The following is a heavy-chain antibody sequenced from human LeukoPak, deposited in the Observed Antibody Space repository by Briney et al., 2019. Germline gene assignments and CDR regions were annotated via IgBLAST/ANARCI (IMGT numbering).Heavy chain of an antibody. CDR2: IGTYNGNP. Sequence: GASVKVSCKASGYTFTNYAISWVRQAPGQGLEWMGWIGTYNGNPDYTQRLQGRVTMTTDTSTSTAYMELGSLKSDDTAVYYCAREDPGGAFDVWGRGTMVTVSS. CDR1: GYTFTNYA. D-gene: IGHD3-16*01. CDR3: AREDPGGAFDV. V-gene: IGHV1-18*01. J-gene: IGHJ3*01.